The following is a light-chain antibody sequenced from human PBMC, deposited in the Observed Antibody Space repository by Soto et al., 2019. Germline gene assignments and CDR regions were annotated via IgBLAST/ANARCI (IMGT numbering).Light chain of an antibody. V-gene: IGKV3-15*01. Sequence: EIVMTQSPATLSASPGDRATLSCWASQSLNNNLVWYQQKPGHPPRLLIYHASTRAAGVPARFSGSGYGTEFTLTICSWQSEHCAVYYCQQFEQWPPLFSFGQGTRVEIK. J-gene: IGKJ2*01. CDR1: QSLNNN. CDR3: QQFEQWPPLFS. CDR2: HAS.